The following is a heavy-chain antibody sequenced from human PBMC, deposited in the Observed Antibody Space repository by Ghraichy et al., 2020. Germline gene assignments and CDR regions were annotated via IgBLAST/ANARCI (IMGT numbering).Heavy chain of an antibody. CDR2: INHSGST. CDR3: ARGFRFWRYFDY. CDR1: GGSFSGYY. J-gene: IGHJ4*02. Sequence: SQTLSLTCAVYGGSFSGYYWSWIRQPPGKGLEWIGEINHSGSTNYNPSLKSRVTISVDKSKNQFSLKLSSVTAADTAVYYCARGFRFWRYFDYWGQGTLVTVSS. V-gene: IGHV4-34*01. D-gene: IGHD3-3*01.